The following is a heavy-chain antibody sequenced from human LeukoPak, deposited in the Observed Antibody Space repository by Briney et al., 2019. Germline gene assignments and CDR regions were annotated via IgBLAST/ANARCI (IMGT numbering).Heavy chain of an antibody. J-gene: IGHJ4*02. Sequence: PGGSLRLSCAASGFNFSDYNMNWVRQAPGKGLELVSVISSSSNYIYYADSVKGRSTISRDNAKNPLYLQMNSLRAEDTAVYYCARVSTAVSLAIDYWGQGTLVTVST. CDR3: ARVSTAVSLAIDY. D-gene: IGHD6-13*01. CDR1: GFNFSDYN. V-gene: IGHV3-21*06. CDR2: ISSSSNYI.